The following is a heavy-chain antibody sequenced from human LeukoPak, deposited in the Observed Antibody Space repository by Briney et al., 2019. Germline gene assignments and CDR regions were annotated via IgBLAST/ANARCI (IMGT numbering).Heavy chain of an antibody. J-gene: IGHJ1*01. Sequence: SGTLSLTCAVSSGSISSRNWWTWVRQFPGKGLEWIGEIYHAGSTNYNPSLEKRVIISVDKSKNQFSLKLTSVTAADTAVYYCAATLVGTTEYFQHWGQGTLVTVSS. CDR3: AATLVGTTEYFQH. CDR1: SGSISSRNW. V-gene: IGHV4-4*02. CDR2: IYHAGST. D-gene: IGHD1-26*01.